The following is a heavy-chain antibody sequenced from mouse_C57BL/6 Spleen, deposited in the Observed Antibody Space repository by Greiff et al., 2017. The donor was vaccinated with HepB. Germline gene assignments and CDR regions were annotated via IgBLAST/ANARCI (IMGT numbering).Heavy chain of an antibody. J-gene: IGHJ4*01. V-gene: IGHV1-50*01. CDR1: GYTFTSYW. Sequence: QVQLQQPGAELVKPGASVKLSCKASGYTFTSYWMQWVKQRPGQGLEWIGEIDPSDSYTNYNQKFKGKATLTVDTSSSTSYMQLSSLTSEDSAVYYGARATTVVAGAMDYWGQGTSVTVSS. CDR2: IDPSDSYT. CDR3: ARATTVVAGAMDY. D-gene: IGHD1-1*01.